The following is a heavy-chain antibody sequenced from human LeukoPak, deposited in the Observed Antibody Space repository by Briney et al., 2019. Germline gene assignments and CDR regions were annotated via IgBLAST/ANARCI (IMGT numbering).Heavy chain of an antibody. V-gene: IGHV6-1*01. J-gene: IGHJ5*02. CDR2: TYYRSKWYN. CDR3: ARAMCRRGGDCYDNWFDP. CDR1: GDSVSSNSAA. Sequence: SQTLSLTCAISGDSVSSNSAAWNWIRQSPSRGLEWLGRTYYRSKWYNDYAVSVQSRITIIPDTSKNQFSLKLSSVTAADTAVYYCARAMCRRGGDCYDNWFDPWGQGTLVTVSS. D-gene: IGHD2-21*02.